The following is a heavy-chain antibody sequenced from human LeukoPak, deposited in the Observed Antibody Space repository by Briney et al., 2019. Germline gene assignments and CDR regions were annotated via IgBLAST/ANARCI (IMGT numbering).Heavy chain of an antibody. Sequence: TLSLTCTVSGGSISSGSYYWSWIRQPAGKGLEWIGRIYTSGSTNYNPSLKSRVTISVDTSKNQFSLKLSSVTAADTAVYYCARVGRTPPKPGYMDVWGKGTTVTVSS. D-gene: IGHD1-14*01. CDR1: GGSISSGSYY. CDR3: ARVGRTPPKPGYMDV. CDR2: IYTSGST. V-gene: IGHV4-61*02. J-gene: IGHJ6*03.